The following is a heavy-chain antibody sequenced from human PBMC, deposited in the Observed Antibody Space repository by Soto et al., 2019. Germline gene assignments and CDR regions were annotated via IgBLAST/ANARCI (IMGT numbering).Heavy chain of an antibody. D-gene: IGHD2-2*01. J-gene: IGHJ4*02. Sequence: ESWGGVVQPGGSLTLSCAASRFTFSNYGMHWVRQAPGEGLEWVAVISYDGTNHYYADSVRGRFTLSRDNSKNTLYLHMDRLTSDDTAVYYCASDTKTGVVVPGAPKYWGQGTLVAVSS. CDR2: ISYDGTNH. V-gene: IGHV3-30*03. CDR1: RFTFSNYG. CDR3: ASDTKTGVVVPGAPKY.